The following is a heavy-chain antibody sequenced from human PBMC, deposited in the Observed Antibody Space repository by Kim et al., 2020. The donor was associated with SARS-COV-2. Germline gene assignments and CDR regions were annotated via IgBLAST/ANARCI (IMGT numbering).Heavy chain of an antibody. J-gene: IGHJ6*02. Sequence: SVKVSCKASGGTFSSYAISWVRQAPGQGLEWMGGIIPIFGTANYAQKFQGRVTITADESTSTAYMELSSLRSEDTAVYYCARGTDYYGSGSYYTVNYYYRMDVWGQGTRVTVS. D-gene: IGHD3-10*01. CDR1: GGTFSSYA. CDR2: IIPIFGTA. V-gene: IGHV1-69*13. CDR3: ARGTDYYGSGSYYTVNYYYRMDV.